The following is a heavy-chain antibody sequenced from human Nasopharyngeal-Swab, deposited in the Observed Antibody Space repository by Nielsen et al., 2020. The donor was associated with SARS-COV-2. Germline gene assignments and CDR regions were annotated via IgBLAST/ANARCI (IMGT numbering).Heavy chain of an antibody. CDR3: AKEGATGWFDP. CDR2: ISHNSGT. V-gene: IGHV4-59*11. Sequence: SETLSLTCTVSGVSITSQYWSWIRQPPGKGLEWIGYISHNSGTSYNPSLKSRVTMFIDTSKNQFSLRLTSVTAADTAVYYCAKEGATGWFDPCGQGTLVTVSS. CDR1: GVSITSQY. J-gene: IGHJ5*02.